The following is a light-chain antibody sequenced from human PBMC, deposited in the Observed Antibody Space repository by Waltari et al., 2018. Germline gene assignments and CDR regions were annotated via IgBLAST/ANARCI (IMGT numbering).Light chain of an antibody. J-gene: IGLJ2*01. CDR3: SSWTDSSRTGKLS. V-gene: IGLV2-8*01. CDR2: EID. CDR1: TTDPRIFKY. Sequence: QSALTQPPSASGSAGRSVTISCTGTTTDPRIFKYCHWYHQHPGKAPKLILYEIDGSPSGVPDRFSGSKSGDAASLTVSGLQAEDEAIYFCSSWTDSSRTGKLSFGGGTKLTVL.